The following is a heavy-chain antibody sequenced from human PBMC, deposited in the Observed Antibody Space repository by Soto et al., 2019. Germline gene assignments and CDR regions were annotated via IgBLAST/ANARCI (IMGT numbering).Heavy chain of an antibody. J-gene: IGHJ3*02. CDR3: AKDPGLPPGGGGTEPLDI. D-gene: IGHD3-16*01. V-gene: IGHV1-46*03. CDR2: INPNGGRT. CDR1: GYSFTSQY. Sequence: QVQLVQSGAEVKKPGASVKISCEASGYSFTSQYVHWVRQAPGQGLEWMGRINPNGGRTTYAQKFQGRVTQARDTTTSKDYRGLGTLKTAGTAPYYGAKDPGLPPGGGGTEPLDIWGQGTMVTVAS.